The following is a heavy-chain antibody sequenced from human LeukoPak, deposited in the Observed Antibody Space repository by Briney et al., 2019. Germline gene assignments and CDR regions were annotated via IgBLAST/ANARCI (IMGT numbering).Heavy chain of an antibody. Sequence: PSETLSLTCAVSGGPISSGGYSWSWIRQPPGKGLEWIGYIYYSGSTNYNPSLKSRVTISVDTSKNQFSLKLSSVTAADTAVYYCARDEGGIHDYWGQGTLVTVSS. CDR3: ARDEGGIHDY. D-gene: IGHD1-26*01. CDR2: IYYSGST. J-gene: IGHJ4*02. CDR1: GGPISSGGYS. V-gene: IGHV4-61*08.